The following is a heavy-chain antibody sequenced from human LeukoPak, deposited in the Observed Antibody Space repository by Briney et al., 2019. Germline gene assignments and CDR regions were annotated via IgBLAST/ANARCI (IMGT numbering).Heavy chain of an antibody. CDR2: IASETYGGTA. CDR3: TRDQTPYY. J-gene: IGHJ4*02. CDR1: GFTFSTYS. V-gene: IGHV3-49*04. Sequence: GGSLRLFCAASGFTFSTYSMNWVRQAPGKGLEWLGFIASETYGGTAEYAASVKGRFTISRDDYKSIDYLQMNSLKTEDTAVYYCTRDQTPYYWGQGTLVTVSS.